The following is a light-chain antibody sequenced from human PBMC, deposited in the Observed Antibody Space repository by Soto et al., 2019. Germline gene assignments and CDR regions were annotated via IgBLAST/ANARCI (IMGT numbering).Light chain of an antibody. CDR1: QSVSSSY. Sequence: EIVLTQSPGTLSSSPGERATLSCRASQSVSSSYLAWYQQKPGQAPRLLIYGASSRATGIPDRYSSSRSGTDFTLTISRLEPEDFAVYYCQHYGSLVLTFGGGTKVEIK. V-gene: IGKV3-20*01. J-gene: IGKJ4*01. CDR2: GAS. CDR3: QHYGSLVLT.